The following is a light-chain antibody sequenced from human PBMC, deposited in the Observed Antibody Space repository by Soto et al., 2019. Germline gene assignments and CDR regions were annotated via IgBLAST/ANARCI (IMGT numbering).Light chain of an antibody. J-gene: IGKJ5*01. V-gene: IGKV3-15*01. CDR1: QSVSST. CDR2: GAS. CDR3: QQYNNWPIT. Sequence: IVLTQSRTTLSVSPGPRSTLPCRASQSVSSTLAWYQQKPGQAPRLLIYGASTRATGIPARFSGSGYGTEFNLTISSLQSEDFAVYYCQQYNNWPITFGQGTRLEIK.